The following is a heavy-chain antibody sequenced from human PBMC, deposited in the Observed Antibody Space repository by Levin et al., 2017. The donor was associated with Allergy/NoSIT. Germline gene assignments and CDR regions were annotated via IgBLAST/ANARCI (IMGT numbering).Heavy chain of an antibody. D-gene: IGHD3-9*01. CDR3: ARETYYDILTGYSQGFDY. Sequence: SETLSLTCTVSGGSISSYYWSWIRQPPGKGLEWIGYIYYSGSTNYNPSLKSRVTISVDTSKNQFSLKLSSVTAADTAVYYCARETYYDILTGYSQGFDYWGQGTLVTVSS. J-gene: IGHJ4*02. V-gene: IGHV4-59*01. CDR1: GGSISSYY. CDR2: IYYSGST.